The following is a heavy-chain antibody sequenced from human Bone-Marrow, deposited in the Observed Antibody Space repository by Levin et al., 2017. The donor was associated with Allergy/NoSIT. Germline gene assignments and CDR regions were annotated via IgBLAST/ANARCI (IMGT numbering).Heavy chain of an antibody. V-gene: IGHV3-33*08. J-gene: IGHJ4*02. D-gene: IGHD5-12*01. CDR2: VWYDGSNK. CDR3: ARGTLRPGYYYLDY. Sequence: GGSLRLSCAASGFIFGDYAIHWVRQIPAKGLEWVAGVWYDGSNKYYADSVKGRFTISRDNSKNTLYLQVNSLRAADTAVYYRARGTLRPGYYYLDYWGQGTLVTVSS. CDR1: GFIFGDYA.